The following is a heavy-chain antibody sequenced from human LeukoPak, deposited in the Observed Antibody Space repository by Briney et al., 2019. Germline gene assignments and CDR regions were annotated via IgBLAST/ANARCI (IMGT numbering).Heavy chain of an antibody. Sequence: GGSLRLSCAASGFTVSSSYMSWVRQAPGKGLEWVSVFYSGGKTYYTDSVKGRFTISRDNAKSSLYLQMNSLRDEDTAVYHCARDWGYGDSVKWYFDLWGRGTLVTVSS. CDR2: FYSGGKT. D-gene: IGHD4-17*01. V-gene: IGHV3-53*01. CDR3: ARDWGYGDSVKWYFDL. CDR1: GFTVSSSY. J-gene: IGHJ2*01.